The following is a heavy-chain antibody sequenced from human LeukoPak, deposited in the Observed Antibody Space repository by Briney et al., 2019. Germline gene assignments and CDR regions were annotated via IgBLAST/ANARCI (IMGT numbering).Heavy chain of an antibody. CDR3: ARDRGLGY. J-gene: IGHJ4*02. V-gene: IGHV4-59*01. CDR1: GGSISNYY. CDR2: SYHRGST. D-gene: IGHD3-10*01. Sequence: SETLSLTCTVSGGSISNYYWSWIRQSPGKGPEWIGWSYHRGSTSYNPSLKSRVAISVDTSKNQFSLKLSSVTAADTAVYYCARDRGLGYWGQGTLVIVSS.